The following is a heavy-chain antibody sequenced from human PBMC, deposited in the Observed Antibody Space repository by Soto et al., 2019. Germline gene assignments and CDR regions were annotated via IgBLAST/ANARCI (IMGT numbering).Heavy chain of an antibody. CDR2: IKPGGSEK. J-gene: IGHJ4*02. V-gene: IGHV3-7*01. CDR3: ARNPWGVAGIDC. Sequence: EVRVVESGGGLVQPGGSLRLSCAASGFTFSTFWMSWVRQAPGKGLEWVANIKPGGSEKYYVDSVKGRFTISRDDATNSLYLQMNSLRAEDTAIYYCARNPWGVAGIDCWGQGTLVTVSS. CDR1: GFTFSTFW. D-gene: IGHD6-19*01.